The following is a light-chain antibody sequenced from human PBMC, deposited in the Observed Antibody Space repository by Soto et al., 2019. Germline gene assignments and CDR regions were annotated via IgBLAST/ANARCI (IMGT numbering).Light chain of an antibody. CDR3: HQYGTT. V-gene: IGKV3-20*01. CDR2: GAY. Sequence: EIVLTQSPGPLSLSPGERASLSCSASQRVTSTYLAWYQQKPDQAPRLLIFGAYNRAAGIPDRFSGSGSGTDFTLTISRLEPEDFAVYYCHQYGTTFGQGTKVEIK. CDR1: QRVTSTY. J-gene: IGKJ1*01.